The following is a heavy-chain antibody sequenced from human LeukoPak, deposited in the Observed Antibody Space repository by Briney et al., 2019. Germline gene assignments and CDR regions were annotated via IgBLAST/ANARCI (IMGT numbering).Heavy chain of an antibody. V-gene: IGHV3-9*01. Sequence: PGRSLRLSCAASGFTFDDYAMHWVRQAPGKGLEWVSGISWNSGSIGYADSVKGRFTISRDNAKNSLYLQMNSLRAEDTAVYYCAGTADFDLWGRGTLVIVSS. J-gene: IGHJ2*01. CDR2: ISWNSGSI. CDR1: GFTFDDYA. CDR3: AGTADFDL. D-gene: IGHD3-10*01.